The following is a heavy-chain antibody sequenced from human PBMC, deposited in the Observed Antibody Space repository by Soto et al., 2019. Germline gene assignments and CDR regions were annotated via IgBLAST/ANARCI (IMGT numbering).Heavy chain of an antibody. CDR2: IYHSGST. Sequence: SATLSLTCAVSGGSISSSNWWSWVRQPPGKGLEWIGEIYHSGSTNYNPSLKSRVTISVDKSKNQFSLKLSSVTAADTAVYYCTRGLFSGSSYSGSWHYFDSWGQGTMVTVS. D-gene: IGHD1-26*01. CDR3: TRGLFSGSSYSGSWHYFDS. CDR1: GGSISSSNW. J-gene: IGHJ4*02. V-gene: IGHV4-4*02.